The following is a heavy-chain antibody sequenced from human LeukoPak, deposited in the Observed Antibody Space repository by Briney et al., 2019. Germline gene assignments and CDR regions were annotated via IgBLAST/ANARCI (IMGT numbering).Heavy chain of an antibody. CDR1: GFTFSTYA. V-gene: IGHV3-23*01. J-gene: IGHJ3*02. CDR3: ARGLFLSGYLDAFDI. D-gene: IGHD3-22*01. Sequence: GGSLRLSCAASGFTFSTYAMSWVRQAPGKGLEWVSSFSGSGGSTYYADSVKGRCTISRDNSKNTLYLQMNSLRVEDTAVYYCARGLFLSGYLDAFDIWGQGTVVTVSS. CDR2: FSGSGGST.